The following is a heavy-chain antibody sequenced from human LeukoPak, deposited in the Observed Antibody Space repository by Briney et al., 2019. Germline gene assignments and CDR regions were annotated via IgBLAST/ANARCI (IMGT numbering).Heavy chain of an antibody. CDR3: ARGVSSTTPRSHYGMDV. Sequence: SETLSLTCAVYGGSFSGYYWSWIRQPPGKGLEWIGEINHSGSTNYNPSLKSRVTISVDTSKNQFSLKLSSVTAADTAVYYCARGVSSTTPRSHYGMDVWGQGTTVTVSS. CDR2: INHSGST. CDR1: GGSFSGYY. V-gene: IGHV4-34*01. J-gene: IGHJ6*02. D-gene: IGHD2-2*01.